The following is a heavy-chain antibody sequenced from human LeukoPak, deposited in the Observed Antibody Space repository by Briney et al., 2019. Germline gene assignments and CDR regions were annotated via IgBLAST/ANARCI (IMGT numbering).Heavy chain of an antibody. Sequence: KPGGSLRLSCAASGFTFSSYAMSWVRQAPGKGLEWVGRIKSKTDGGTTDYAAPVKGRFTISRDDSKNTLYLQMNSLKTEDTAVYYCTTRGYHRVALGLLLDYWGQGTLVTVSS. J-gene: IGHJ4*02. CDR3: TTRGYHRVALGLLLDY. V-gene: IGHV3-15*01. D-gene: IGHD2-15*01. CDR1: GFTFSSYA. CDR2: IKSKTDGGTT.